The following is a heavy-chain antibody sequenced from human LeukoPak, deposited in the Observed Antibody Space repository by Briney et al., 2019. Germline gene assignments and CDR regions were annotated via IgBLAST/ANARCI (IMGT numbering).Heavy chain of an antibody. V-gene: IGHV3-74*01. CDR2: IIHDETAS. D-gene: IGHD5-12*01. CDR1: GFTCR. J-gene: IGHJ4*02. CDR3: TTWPHEY. Sequence: PGGSLRLSCSAAGFTCRIHWVRQDPGKGLVWVARIIHDETASDYADSVKGRFTISRENAKNTVYLQMNSLRAEDTAVYYCTTWPHEYWGQGTLVTVSS.